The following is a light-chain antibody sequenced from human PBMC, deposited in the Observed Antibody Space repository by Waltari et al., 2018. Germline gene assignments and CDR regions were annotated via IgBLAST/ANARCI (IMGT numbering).Light chain of an antibody. J-gene: IGLJ1*01. CDR3: SSYTNTNTLDV. CDR1: ASAIGGYNY. Sequence: QSALTQPASVSGSPGQSITISCTGTASAIGGYNYVSWYQQHPGSAPKLRIFESNNLPSGVSARFSGSKSGNTASLTISGLQAADEAYYYCSSYTNTNTLDVFGSGTKVTVL. V-gene: IGLV2-14*01. CDR2: ESN.